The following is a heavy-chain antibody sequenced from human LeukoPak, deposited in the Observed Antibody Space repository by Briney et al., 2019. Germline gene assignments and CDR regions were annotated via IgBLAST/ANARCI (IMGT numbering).Heavy chain of an antibody. CDR2: IYPGDSDT. Sequence: GESLKIPCKGSGYSFTSYWIGWVRQMPGKGLEWMGIIYPGDSDTRYSPSFQGQVTISADKSISTAYLQWSSLKASDTAMYYCARRQRGVAAAGTYYYYMDVWGKGTTVTVSS. CDR1: GYSFTSYW. D-gene: IGHD6-13*01. CDR3: ARRQRGVAAAGTYYYYMDV. V-gene: IGHV5-51*01. J-gene: IGHJ6*03.